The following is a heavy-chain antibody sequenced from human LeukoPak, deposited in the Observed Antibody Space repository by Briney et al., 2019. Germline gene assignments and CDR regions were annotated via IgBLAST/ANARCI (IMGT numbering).Heavy chain of an antibody. D-gene: IGHD6-19*01. V-gene: IGHV3-7*01. CDR1: GFTFSSYG. J-gene: IGHJ4*02. CDR2: IKQDGSEK. CDR3: ARHERVAGTSQFDY. Sequence: GGSLRLSCAVSGFTFSSYGVHWVRQAPGKGREWVANIKQDGSEKYYVDSVKGRFTISRDNAKNSLYLQMNSLRAEDTAVYYCARHERVAGTSQFDYWGQGTLVTVSS.